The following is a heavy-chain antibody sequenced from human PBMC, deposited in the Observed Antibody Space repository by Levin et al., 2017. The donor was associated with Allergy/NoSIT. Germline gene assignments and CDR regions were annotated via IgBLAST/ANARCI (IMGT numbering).Heavy chain of an antibody. CDR2: FDPEDGET. V-gene: IGHV1-24*01. D-gene: IGHD6-13*01. J-gene: IGHJ6*02. Sequence: GESLKISCKVSGYTLTELSMHWVRQAPGKGLEWMGGFDPEDGETIYAQKFQGRVTMTEDTSTDTAYMELSSLRSEDTAVYYCATAPGSSSWYLMIDYGMDVWGQGTTVTVSS. CDR1: GYTLTELS. CDR3: ATAPGSSSWYLMIDYGMDV.